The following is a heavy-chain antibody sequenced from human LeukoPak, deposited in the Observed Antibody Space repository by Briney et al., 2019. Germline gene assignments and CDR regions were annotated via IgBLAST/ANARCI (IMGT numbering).Heavy chain of an antibody. Sequence: SVKVSCKAFGGTFSSYAISWVRQAPGQGLEWMGGIIPIFGTANYAQKFQGRVTITADESTSTAYMELSSLRSEDTAVYYCARGYCSSTSCFDPRLYYYYYYYMDVWGKGTTVTVSS. CDR2: IIPIFGTA. J-gene: IGHJ6*03. V-gene: IGHV1-69*13. D-gene: IGHD2-2*01. CDR1: GGTFSSYA. CDR3: ARGYCSSTSCFDPRLYYYYYYYMDV.